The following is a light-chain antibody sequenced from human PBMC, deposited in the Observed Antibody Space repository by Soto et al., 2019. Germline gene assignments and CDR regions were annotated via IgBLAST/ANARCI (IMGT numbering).Light chain of an antibody. J-gene: IGKJ2*01. CDR2: DAS. CDR1: QSISSW. Sequence: DIQMTQSPSTLSASVGDRVTITCRASQSISSWLAWYQQKPGKAPKLLIYDASSLESGVPSRFSGSGSGTEFTLNIRSLQPDDFANYYCQQYNSYPMYTFGQGTKVDIK. CDR3: QQYNSYPMYT. V-gene: IGKV1-5*01.